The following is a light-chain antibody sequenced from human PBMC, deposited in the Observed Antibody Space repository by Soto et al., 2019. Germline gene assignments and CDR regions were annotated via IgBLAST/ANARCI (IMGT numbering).Light chain of an antibody. CDR1: QSVSSSY. Sequence: EIVLTQSPGTLSLSQGERATLSCRASQSVSSSYLAWYQQKPGQAPRLLIYGASRRATGIPDRFSGSGSGTDFTLTINRLEPEDFAVYYCQQYGSSRTFGQGTKVEIK. CDR3: QQYGSSRT. V-gene: IGKV3-20*01. J-gene: IGKJ1*01. CDR2: GAS.